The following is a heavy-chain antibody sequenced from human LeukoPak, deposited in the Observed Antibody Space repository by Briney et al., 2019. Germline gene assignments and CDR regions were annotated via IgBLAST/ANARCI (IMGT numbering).Heavy chain of an antibody. D-gene: IGHD1-26*01. V-gene: IGHV3-73*01. J-gene: IGHJ3*01. CDR2: IRNKGNNYAT. CDR1: GFTFSGST. CDR3: TGGIVGASDAFDV. Sequence: GGSLRLSYATSGFTFSGSTMHWVRQASGKGLEWVGRIRNKGNNYATAYAASVKGRFTISREDSKNMAYLQMSSLKTEDTAVYYCTGGIVGASDAFDVWGQGTMVTVSA.